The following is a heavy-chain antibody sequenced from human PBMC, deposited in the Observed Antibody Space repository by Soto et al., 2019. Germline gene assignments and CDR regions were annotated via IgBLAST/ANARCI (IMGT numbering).Heavy chain of an antibody. CDR2: IIPIFGTA. CDR1: GGTFSSCA. Sequence: ASVKVSCKASGGTFSSCAISWVRQAPGQGLEWMGGIIPIFGTANYAQKLQGRVTITAGESTSTAYMELSSLRSEDTAVYYCARAPSPEYCSSTSCYTTRGYYYYGMDVWGQGTTVTVSS. J-gene: IGHJ6*02. V-gene: IGHV1-69*13. D-gene: IGHD2-2*02. CDR3: ARAPSPEYCSSTSCYTTRGYYYYGMDV.